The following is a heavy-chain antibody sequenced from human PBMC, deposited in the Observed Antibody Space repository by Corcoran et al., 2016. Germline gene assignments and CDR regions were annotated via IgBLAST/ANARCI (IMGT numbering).Heavy chain of an antibody. V-gene: IGHV4-39*07. CDR1: GGSITSSPYY. D-gene: IGHD2-15*01. Sequence: QLHLQESGPGLVKPSETLSLTCTVSGGSITSSPYYWGWLRQPPGKGLEWIGTIDYGGNTYYNSSLRSRVIVSADTSKNQFFLKMTSQTAADTAIYYCGRVVTGSCCDFWGQGILVTVSS. CDR2: IDYGGNT. J-gene: IGHJ4*02. CDR3: GRVVTGSCCDF.